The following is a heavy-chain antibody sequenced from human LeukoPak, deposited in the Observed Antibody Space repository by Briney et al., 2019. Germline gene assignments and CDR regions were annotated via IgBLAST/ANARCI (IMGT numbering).Heavy chain of an antibody. CDR2: INQDGSEK. CDR1: GSTFIGTW. Sequence: GGSLRLSCAASGSTFIGTWTSWVRQAPGKGLGWVATINQDGSEKYYVDSVKGRFTISRDNAKNSLFLQMGSLRVEDTAVYYCARESTAGYNSSWYGFRNWGQGTLVSVSS. J-gene: IGHJ1*01. V-gene: IGHV3-7*01. CDR3: ARESTAGYNSSWYGFRN. D-gene: IGHD6-13*01.